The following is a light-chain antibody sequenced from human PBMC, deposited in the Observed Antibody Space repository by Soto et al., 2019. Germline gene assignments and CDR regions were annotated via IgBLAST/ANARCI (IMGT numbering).Light chain of an antibody. CDR1: QSISNNY. J-gene: IGKJ1*01. CDR3: QQYGSSSSWT. CDR2: GAS. V-gene: IGKV3-20*01. Sequence: TVLTQFPGSLSLSPGERATLSCRASQSISNNYLAWYQQKPGQAPRLLIYGASSRATGIPDRFSGSGSGTDFTLTISRLETEDFAVYFCQQYGSSSSWTFGQGTKVEVK.